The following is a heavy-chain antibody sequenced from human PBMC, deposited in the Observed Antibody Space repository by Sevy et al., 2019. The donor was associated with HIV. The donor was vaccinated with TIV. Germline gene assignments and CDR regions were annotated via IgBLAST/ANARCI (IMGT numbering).Heavy chain of an antibody. CDR1: GFTFSSYE. CDR3: STDPIIVLLVTDGMDV. CDR2: IMSKSDGGTT. V-gene: IGHV3-15*07. Sequence: GGSLRLSCEASGFTFSSYEMNWVRQAPGKGLEWVGRIMSKSDGGTTDYAAPVKGRFTISRDDSKNTLYLQMNSLKIEDTAVYYCSTDPIIVLLVTDGMDVWGQGTTVTVSS. D-gene: IGHD2-8*02. J-gene: IGHJ6*02.